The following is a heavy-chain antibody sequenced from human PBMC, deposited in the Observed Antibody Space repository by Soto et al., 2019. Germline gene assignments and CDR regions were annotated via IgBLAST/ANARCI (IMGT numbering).Heavy chain of an antibody. J-gene: IGHJ6*02. Sequence: QITLKESGPTLVKPTQTLTLTCTFSAFSLSTGGVGVGWIRQPPGKALEWLALIYWDDDKRYSPSLRSRLTTTKDPSKNQVVLTMTNTDPVDTATYYCIQSRCGGDCLQSYASYYYYGMDVWGQGTTVTVSS. CDR3: IQSRCGGDCLQSYASYYYYGMDV. D-gene: IGHD2-21*02. V-gene: IGHV2-5*02. CDR1: AFSLSTGGVG. CDR2: IYWDDDK.